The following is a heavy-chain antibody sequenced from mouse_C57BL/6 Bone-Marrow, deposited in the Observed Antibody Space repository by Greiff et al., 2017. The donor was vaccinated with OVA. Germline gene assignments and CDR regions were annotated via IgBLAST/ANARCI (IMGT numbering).Heavy chain of an antibody. CDR2: IYPYNGVS. CDR1: GYSFTGYY. Sequence: EVQLQESGPELVKPGASVKISCKASGYSFTGYYMHWVKQSHGNILDWIGYIYPYNGVSSYNQKFKGKATLTVDKSSSTAYMELRSLTSEDSAVYYCARRGGYDVRNAMDYWGQGTSVTVSS. V-gene: IGHV1-31*01. J-gene: IGHJ4*01. D-gene: IGHD2-2*01. CDR3: ARRGGYDVRNAMDY.